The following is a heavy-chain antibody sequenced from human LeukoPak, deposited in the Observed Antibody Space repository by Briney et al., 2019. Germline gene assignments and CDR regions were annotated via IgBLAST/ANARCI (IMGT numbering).Heavy chain of an antibody. CDR2: IKQDGSEK. V-gene: IGHV3-7*05. J-gene: IGHJ4*02. CDR3: ASPSDSSGWYFDY. D-gene: IGHD6-19*01. CDR1: GFIVSSNY. Sequence: GGSLRLSCAASGFIVSSNYMSWVRQAPGKGLEWVANIKQDGSEKYYVDSVKGRFTISRDNAQNSLYLQMNSPGAEDTAVYYCASPSDSSGWYFDYWGQGTLVTVSS.